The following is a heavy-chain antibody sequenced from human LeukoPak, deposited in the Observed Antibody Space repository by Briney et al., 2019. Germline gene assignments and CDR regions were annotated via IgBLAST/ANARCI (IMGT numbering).Heavy chain of an antibody. J-gene: IGHJ4*02. CDR2: IYYSGST. CDR1: GGSISSYY. Sequence: PSETLSLTCTVSGGSISSYYWSWIRQPPGKGLEWIGYIYYSGSTNYNPSLKSRVTISVDTSKNQFSLKLSSETAADTAVYYCARGLYSSGWALFDYWGQGTLVTVSS. V-gene: IGHV4-59*01. CDR3: ARGLYSSGWALFDY. D-gene: IGHD6-19*01.